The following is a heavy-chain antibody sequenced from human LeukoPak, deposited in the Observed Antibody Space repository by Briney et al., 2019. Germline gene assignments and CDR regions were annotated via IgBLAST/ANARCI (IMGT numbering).Heavy chain of an antibody. CDR2: IYHSGST. J-gene: IGHJ4*02. V-gene: IGHV4-30-2*01. Sequence: PSETLSLTCTVSGGSISSGGYYWSWIRQPPGKGLEWIGYIYHSGSTYYNPSLKSRVTISGDRSKNQFSLKLSSVTAADTAVYYCARATTGSSWSLYYFDYWGQGTLVTVSS. D-gene: IGHD6-13*01. CDR3: ARATTGSSWSLYYFDY. CDR1: GGSISSGGYY.